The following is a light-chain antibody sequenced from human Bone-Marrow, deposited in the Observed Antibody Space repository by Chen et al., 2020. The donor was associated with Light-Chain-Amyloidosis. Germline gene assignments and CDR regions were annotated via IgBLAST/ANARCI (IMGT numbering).Light chain of an antibody. CDR2: DNY. CDR3: GVWDTSLGAVL. Sequence: QSVFTQPPSLSGAPGQKVTLSCSGPPSTVGKKYVAWYQQLPGTSPKLVIYDNYVRLSELRVRFTGSKSGTSATLDITGLQTGDEADYYCGVWDTSLGAVLFGGGTKLTVL. CDR1: PSTVGKKY. V-gene: IGLV1-51*01. J-gene: IGLJ3*02.